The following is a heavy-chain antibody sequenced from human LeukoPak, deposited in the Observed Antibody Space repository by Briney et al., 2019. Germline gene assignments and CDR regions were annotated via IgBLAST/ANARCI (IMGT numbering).Heavy chain of an antibody. V-gene: IGHV2-70*11. J-gene: IGHJ3*02. CDR3: ARIRQGMPTVTTDAFDI. D-gene: IGHD4-17*01. CDR2: SDWDDDK. CDR1: GFSLSTSGMG. Sequence: ESGPTLVNPAQILTLTCTFSGFSLSTSGMGVSWIRHPQGNALEWLARSDWDDDKYYSTSLKTRLSISKDTSKNQVVITMTNMNPVDTATYYCARIRQGMPTVTTDAFDIWGQGTMVTVSS.